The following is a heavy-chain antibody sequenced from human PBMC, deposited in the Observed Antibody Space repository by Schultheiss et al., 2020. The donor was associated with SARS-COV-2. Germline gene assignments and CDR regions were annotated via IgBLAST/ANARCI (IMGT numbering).Heavy chain of an antibody. Sequence: SETLSLTCTVSGGSISSSSYYWSWIRQSAGKGLEWIGYIYHSGSTNYNPSLKSRVTISVDTSKNQFSLKLSSVTAADTAVYYCARGLSSSWDRYYYYGMDVWGQGTTVTVSS. D-gene: IGHD6-13*01. V-gene: IGHV4-61*10. CDR1: GGSISSSSYY. CDR3: ARGLSSSWDRYYYYGMDV. CDR2: IYHSGST. J-gene: IGHJ6*02.